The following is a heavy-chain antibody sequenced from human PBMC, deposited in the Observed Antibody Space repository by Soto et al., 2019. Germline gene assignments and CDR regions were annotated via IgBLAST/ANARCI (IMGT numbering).Heavy chain of an antibody. CDR3: ARHVGKWGFDY. D-gene: IGHD1-26*01. V-gene: IGHV4-59*08. CDR2: IYYGGST. J-gene: IGHJ4*02. Sequence: QVQLQESGPGLVQPSETLSLTCTVSGGSMASYYLSWVRQTPEKGLEWIANIYYGGSTTYSPPLKIRATISVDTSTNQFSLKLTSVTATDTAVYYCARHVGKWGFDYWGQGTLVTVSS. CDR1: GGSMASYY.